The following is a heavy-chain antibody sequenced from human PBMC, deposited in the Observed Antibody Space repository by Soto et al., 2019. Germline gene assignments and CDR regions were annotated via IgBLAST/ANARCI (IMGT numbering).Heavy chain of an antibody. D-gene: IGHD1-26*01. J-gene: IGHJ4*02. CDR2: IKSKTDGGTT. V-gene: IGHV3-15*07. Sequence: PVGSLRLSCAASGFTFSNAWMNWVRQAPGKGLEWVGRIKSKTDGGTTDYAAPVKGRFTISRDDSKNTPYLQMNSLKTEDTAVYYCTTDPPRIVGATAFDYWGQGTLVTVSS. CDR3: TTDPPRIVGATAFDY. CDR1: GFTFSNAW.